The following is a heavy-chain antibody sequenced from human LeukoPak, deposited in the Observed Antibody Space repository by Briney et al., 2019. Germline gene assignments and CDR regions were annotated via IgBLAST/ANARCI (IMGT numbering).Heavy chain of an antibody. CDR2: ISGSGGST. CDR3: AKLSDYYGSGESFDY. J-gene: IGHJ4*02. Sequence: GGSLRLSCAASGFTFSSYAMSWVRQAPGKGLEWGSAISGSGGSTYYADSVKGRFTISRDNSKNTLYLQMNSLRAEDTAVYYCAKLSDYYGSGESFDYWGQGTLVTVSS. D-gene: IGHD3-10*01. V-gene: IGHV3-23*01. CDR1: GFTFSSYA.